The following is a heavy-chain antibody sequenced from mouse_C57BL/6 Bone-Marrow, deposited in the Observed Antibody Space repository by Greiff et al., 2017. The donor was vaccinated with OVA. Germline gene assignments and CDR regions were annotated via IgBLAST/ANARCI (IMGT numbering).Heavy chain of an antibody. J-gene: IGHJ3*01. V-gene: IGHV1-80*01. Sequence: QVHVKQSGAELVKPGASVKISCKASGYAFSSYWMNWVKQRPGKGLEWIGQIYPGDGDTNYNGKFKGKATLTADKSSSTAYMQLSSLTSEDSAVYFCARRGIYYDYDVFAYWGQGTLVTVSA. CDR1: GYAFSSYW. CDR3: ARRGIYYDYDVFAY. CDR2: IYPGDGDT. D-gene: IGHD2-4*01.